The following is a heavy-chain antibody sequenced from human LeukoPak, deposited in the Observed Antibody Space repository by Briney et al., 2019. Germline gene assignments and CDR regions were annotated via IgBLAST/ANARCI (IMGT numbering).Heavy chain of an antibody. J-gene: IGHJ3*02. Sequence: PSGTLSLTCAVSGGSISSSNWWSWVRQPPGKGLEWIGEIYHSGSTNYNPSLKSRVTISVDKSKNQFSLKLSSVTAADTAVYYCAFRYYYDSSGYTNAFDIWGQGTMVTVSS. CDR3: AFRYYYDSSGYTNAFDI. V-gene: IGHV4-4*02. D-gene: IGHD3-22*01. CDR1: GGSISSSNW. CDR2: IYHSGST.